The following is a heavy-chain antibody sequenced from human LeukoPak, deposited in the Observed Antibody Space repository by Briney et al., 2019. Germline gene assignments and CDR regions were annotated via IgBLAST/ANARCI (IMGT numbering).Heavy chain of an antibody. Sequence: PGRSLRLSCAASGFTFSSYAMHWVRQAPGKGLEWVAVISYDGSNKYYADSVKGQFTISRDNSKNTLYLQMNSLRAEDTAVYYCARDGYCSSTSCGGVYYYYGMDVWGKGTTVTVSS. CDR1: GFTFSSYA. D-gene: IGHD2-2*01. J-gene: IGHJ6*04. CDR2: ISYDGSNK. CDR3: ARDGYCSSTSCGGVYYYYGMDV. V-gene: IGHV3-30*04.